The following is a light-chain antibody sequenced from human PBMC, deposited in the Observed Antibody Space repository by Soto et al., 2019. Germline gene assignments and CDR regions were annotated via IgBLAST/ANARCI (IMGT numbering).Light chain of an antibody. V-gene: IGKV3D-15*01. CDR2: GSY. CDR3: QQYNNWGLS. J-gene: IGKJ4*01. Sequence: IVMTQSPATLSVSPGEGVTLSCRASENVGTNLAWYQQKPCQAPRLLIYGSYTRATGIPTTFSGSGSGTEFTLTISSLQSAESAVYYCQQYNNWGLSFGGGTRVEIK. CDR1: ENVGTN.